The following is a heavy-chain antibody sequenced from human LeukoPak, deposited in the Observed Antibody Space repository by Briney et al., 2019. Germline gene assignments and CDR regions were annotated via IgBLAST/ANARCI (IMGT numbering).Heavy chain of an antibody. CDR3: LSGPGV. J-gene: IGHJ6*04. CDR1: VFTFDDYA. V-gene: IGHV3-21*05. Sequence: GGSLRLSCAASVFTFDDYAMHWVRQAPGKGLEWVSYISSSSSYIYYADSVKGRFTISRDNAKNSLYLQMNSLRAEDTAVYYCLSGPGVWGKGTTVTVSS. CDR2: ISSSSSYI.